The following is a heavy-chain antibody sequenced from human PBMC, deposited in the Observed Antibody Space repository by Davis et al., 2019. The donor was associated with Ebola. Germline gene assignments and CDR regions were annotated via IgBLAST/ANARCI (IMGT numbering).Heavy chain of an antibody. CDR2: TGASSTS. D-gene: IGHD3-22*01. CDR1: EFSITDDF. V-gene: IGHV3-11*06. J-gene: IGHJ5*02. CDR3: ARAFYDSSGCHWFDP. Sequence: GGSLRLSCTASEFSITDDFMSWIRQSPGKGLEWVTYTGASSTSYANSVKGRFTVSGDRATNSLYLQMDSLRAEDTAIYYCARAFYDSSGCHWFDPWGQGTLVTVSS.